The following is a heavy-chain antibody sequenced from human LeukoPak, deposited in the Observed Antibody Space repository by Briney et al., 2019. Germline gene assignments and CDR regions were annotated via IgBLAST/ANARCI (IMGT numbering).Heavy chain of an antibody. CDR2: INTNTGNP. J-gene: IGHJ4*02. CDR1: GYTFTSYG. D-gene: IGHD5-18*01. V-gene: IGHV7-4-1*02. CDR3: GRDPKLGIRGYTYGYIDH. Sequence: ASVNVSCKASGYTFTSYGINWVRQAPGQGLEWMGWINTNTGNPSYAQGFFTGRYVFSLDTSASTAYLQINGLKADDTAVYYCGRDPKLGIRGYTYGYIDHWGQGTLLTVAS.